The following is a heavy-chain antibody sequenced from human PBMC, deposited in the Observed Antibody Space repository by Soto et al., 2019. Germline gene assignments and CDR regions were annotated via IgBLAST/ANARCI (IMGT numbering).Heavy chain of an antibody. Sequence: PGGSLRLSCAASGFTFSSYSMNWVRQAPGKGLEWVSYISSSSSTIYYADSVKGRFTISRDNAKNSLYLQMNSLRDEDTAVYYCAGGSSWYRERIYYYGLDVWGQGTTVTVSS. CDR2: ISSSSSTI. D-gene: IGHD6-13*01. V-gene: IGHV3-48*02. J-gene: IGHJ6*02. CDR1: GFTFSSYS. CDR3: AGGSSWYRERIYYYGLDV.